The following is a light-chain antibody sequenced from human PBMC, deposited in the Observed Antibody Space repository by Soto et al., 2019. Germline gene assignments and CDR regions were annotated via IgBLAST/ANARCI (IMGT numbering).Light chain of an antibody. V-gene: IGKV4-1*01. CDR1: QSLLYSSNNKTY. CDR2: CAS. Sequence: DIVMTQSPDSLAVSLGERATIGCKSSQSLLYSSNNKTYLAWCQQKPGQSPKLLIYCASNRESGVPCRFSGSGSGTDFTLSISSLQAEDVAVYYSHQYYSTPLTFGGGTKVEIK. CDR3: HQYYSTPLT. J-gene: IGKJ4*01.